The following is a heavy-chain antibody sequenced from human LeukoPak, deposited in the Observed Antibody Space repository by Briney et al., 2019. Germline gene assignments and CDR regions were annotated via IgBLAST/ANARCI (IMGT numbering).Heavy chain of an antibody. CDR2: VIPILKTT. D-gene: IGHD5-24*01. J-gene: IGHJ6*03. CDR1: GYTFTSYG. Sequence: SVKVSCKASGYTFTSYGISWVRQAPGQGLEWMGSVIPILKTTNYSQKFQGRVTITADDSASTVYMELSTLRSEDTAVYYCARNVIAVIDTDNYRYYHMDVWGKGTAVTVSS. V-gene: IGHV1-69*11. CDR3: ARNVIAVIDTDNYRYYHMDV.